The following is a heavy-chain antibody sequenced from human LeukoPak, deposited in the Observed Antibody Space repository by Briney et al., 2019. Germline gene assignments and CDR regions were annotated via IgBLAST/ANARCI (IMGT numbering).Heavy chain of an antibody. CDR2: MYHTGTT. CDR1: GYSVSSGYF. J-gene: IGHJ6*03. V-gene: IGHV4-38-2*02. Sequence: ETLSLTCTVSGYSVSSGYFWGWIRQPPGKRLEWIGNMYHTGTTYYNPSLKSRVTISVDTSKNQFSLKLSSVTAADTAVYYCARVDYYYMDVWDKGTTVTISS. CDR3: ARVDYYYMDV.